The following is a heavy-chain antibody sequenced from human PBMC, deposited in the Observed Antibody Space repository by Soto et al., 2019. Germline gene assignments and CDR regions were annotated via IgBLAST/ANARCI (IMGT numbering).Heavy chain of an antibody. Sequence: GASVKVSCKASGYTFTSYAMHWVRQAPGQRLEWMGWINAGNGNTKYSQKFQGRVTITRDTSASTAYMELSSLRSEDTAVYYCARTFMKGRDYYYGMDVWGQGTTVTVSS. V-gene: IGHV1-3*01. CDR1: GYTFTSYA. CDR2: INAGNGNT. CDR3: ARTFMKGRDYYYGMDV. D-gene: IGHD3-10*01. J-gene: IGHJ6*02.